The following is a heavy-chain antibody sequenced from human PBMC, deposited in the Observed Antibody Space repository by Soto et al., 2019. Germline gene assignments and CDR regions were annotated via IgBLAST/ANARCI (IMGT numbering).Heavy chain of an antibody. J-gene: IGHJ4*02. CDR2: IYYSGSA. CDR1: GCSISSGDYY. CDR3: AREQLRKAYFDY. D-gene: IGHD6-6*01. Sequence: NPSETLSVTGAVSGCSISSGDYYWSWIRQPPGKGLEWIGYIYYSGSAYYSPSLKSRVTISLDTSKNQFSLKLSSVTAADTAVYYCAREQLRKAYFDYWGQGTLVTVSS. V-gene: IGHV4-30-4*01.